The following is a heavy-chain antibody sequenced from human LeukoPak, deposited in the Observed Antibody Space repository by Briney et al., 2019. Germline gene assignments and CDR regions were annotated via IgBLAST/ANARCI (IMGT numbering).Heavy chain of an antibody. V-gene: IGHV3-21*01. CDR2: ISSRSSYI. CDR1: GFTFSSYS. D-gene: IGHD6-19*01. CDR3: GRGKEPVAGSLSHFDY. J-gene: IGHJ4*02. Sequence: PGGSLRLSCAASGFTFSSYSMNWVRQAPGKGLEWVSSISSRSSYIDYADSLKGRFTISRDNAKNSLYLQINSLRAEDTALYYCGRGKEPVAGSLSHFDYWGQGTLVTVSS.